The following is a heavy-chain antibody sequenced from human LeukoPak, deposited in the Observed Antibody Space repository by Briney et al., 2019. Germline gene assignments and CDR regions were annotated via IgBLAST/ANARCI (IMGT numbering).Heavy chain of an antibody. CDR1: GFTFSSNS. Sequence: PGGSLRLSCAASGFTFSSNSMNWVRQAPGKGLEWVSYISSSRSTIYYADSVKGRFNISRDNAKNSLYLQMNSLRAEDTAVYYCAREAPYCSSTSCYAVNSFDYWGQGTLVTVSS. V-gene: IGHV3-48*01. J-gene: IGHJ4*02. D-gene: IGHD2-2*01. CDR2: ISSSRSTI. CDR3: AREAPYCSSTSCYAVNSFDY.